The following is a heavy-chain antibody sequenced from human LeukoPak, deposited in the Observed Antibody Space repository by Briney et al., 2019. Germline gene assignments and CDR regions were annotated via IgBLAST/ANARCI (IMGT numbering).Heavy chain of an antibody. CDR2: ISSSGSTI. V-gene: IGHV3-11*01. Sequence: GGSLRLSCAASGFTFSDYYMSWIRQAPGKGLEWVSYISSSGSTIYYADSVKGRFTISRDNAKNSLYLQMNSLRAEDTAVYYCARAGSSWYLDAFDIWGQGTMVTVSS. D-gene: IGHD6-13*01. CDR1: GFTFSDYY. CDR3: ARAGSSWYLDAFDI. J-gene: IGHJ3*02.